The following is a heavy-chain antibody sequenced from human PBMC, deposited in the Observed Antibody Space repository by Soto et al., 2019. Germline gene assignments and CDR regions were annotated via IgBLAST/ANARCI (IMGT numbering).Heavy chain of an antibody. Sequence: GGSLRLSCSASGFTFSIYAMHWVRQAPGKGLEYVSSISINGGSTHYADSVKGRFTISRDNSKNTLYLQMNSLRAEDTAVYYCAKVPPQPTYYYDSSGYWGGYFDYWGQGTLVTVSS. CDR3: AKVPPQPTYYYDSSGYWGGYFDY. CDR1: GFTFSIYA. J-gene: IGHJ4*02. D-gene: IGHD3-22*01. V-gene: IGHV3-64*04. CDR2: ISINGGST.